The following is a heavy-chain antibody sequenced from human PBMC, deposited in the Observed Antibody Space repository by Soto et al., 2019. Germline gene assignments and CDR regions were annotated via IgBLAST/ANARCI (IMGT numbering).Heavy chain of an antibody. Sequence: GGSLRLSCAASGFTFSSYEMNWVRQAPGKGLEWVSYISSSGSTIYYADSVKGRFTISRDNAKNSLYLQMSSLRAEDTAVYYCARYGGYYRNYFDYWGQGTLVTVSS. J-gene: IGHJ4*02. CDR2: ISSSGSTI. V-gene: IGHV3-48*03. CDR1: GFTFSSYE. CDR3: ARYGGYYRNYFDY. D-gene: IGHD3-22*01.